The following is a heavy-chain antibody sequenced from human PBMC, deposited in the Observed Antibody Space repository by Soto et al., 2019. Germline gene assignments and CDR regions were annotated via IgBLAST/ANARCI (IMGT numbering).Heavy chain of an antibody. CDR1: GYTLTELS. V-gene: IGHV1-24*01. Sequence: ASVKVSFKVSGYTLTELSMHWVRQAPGKGLEWMGGFDPEDGETIYAQKFQGRVTMTEDTSTDTAYMELSSLRSEDTAVYYCATSGYYYWFFDYWGQGTLVTVSS. CDR2: FDPEDGET. D-gene: IGHD3-22*01. CDR3: ATSGYYYWFFDY. J-gene: IGHJ4*02.